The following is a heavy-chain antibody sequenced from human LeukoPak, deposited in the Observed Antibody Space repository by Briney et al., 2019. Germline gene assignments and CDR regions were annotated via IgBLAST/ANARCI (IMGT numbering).Heavy chain of an antibody. CDR1: GFTVSSNY. Sequence: GGSLRLSCAASGFTVSSNYMSWVRQAPGKGLEWVSVIYSCGSTYYADAVKGRFTISRDNSKNTLYLQMNSLRAEDTAVYYCSRGSRDGYNLASAFDIWGQGTMVTVSS. J-gene: IGHJ3*02. CDR2: IYSCGST. D-gene: IGHD5-24*01. CDR3: SRGSRDGYNLASAFDI. V-gene: IGHV3-66*01.